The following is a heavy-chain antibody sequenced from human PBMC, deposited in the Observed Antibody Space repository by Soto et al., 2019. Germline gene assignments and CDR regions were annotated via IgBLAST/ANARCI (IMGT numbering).Heavy chain of an antibody. V-gene: IGHV1-69*02. CDR2: IIPSLGIA. CDR1: GGTFSSYT. J-gene: IGHJ4*02. Sequence: QVQLVQSGAEVKKPGSSVKVSCKASGGTFSSYTISWVRQAPGQGREWMGRIIPSLGIANYAQKFQGRVTITADKSTSTAYMELSSLRSEDTAVYYWARHYGSGSYQNLDYWGQGTLVTVSS. CDR3: ARHYGSGSYQNLDY. D-gene: IGHD3-10*01.